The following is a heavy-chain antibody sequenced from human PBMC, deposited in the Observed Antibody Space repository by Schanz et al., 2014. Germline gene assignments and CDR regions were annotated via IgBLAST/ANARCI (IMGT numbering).Heavy chain of an antibody. D-gene: IGHD2-15*01. CDR1: GFGFSSYS. Sequence: EVQLLESGGGLVQPGGSLRLSCAASGFGFSSYSMNWVRQAPGKGLEWVSDSSGSSRTIYYADSMKGRVTVSRDNAENARYLQMNSLRAENTGLYFYARGGRRSRYRLDYWGQGTLVTVSS. J-gene: IGHJ4*02. CDR3: ARGGRRSRYRLDY. V-gene: IGHV3-48*01. CDR2: SSGSSRTI.